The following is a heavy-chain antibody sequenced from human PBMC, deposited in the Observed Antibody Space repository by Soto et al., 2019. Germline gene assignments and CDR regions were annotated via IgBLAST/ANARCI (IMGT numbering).Heavy chain of an antibody. CDR3: ASLVGATNYYYYGMDV. CDR1: GSTFSSYA. J-gene: IGHJ6*02. V-gene: IGHV3-30*03. CDR2: ISYDGSNK. Sequence: PGGSLRLSCAASGSTFSSYAMSWVRQAPGKGLEWVAVISYDGSNKYYADSVKGRFTISRDNSKNTLYLQMNSLRAEDTAVYYCASLVGATNYYYYGMDVWGQGTTVTVSS. D-gene: IGHD1-26*01.